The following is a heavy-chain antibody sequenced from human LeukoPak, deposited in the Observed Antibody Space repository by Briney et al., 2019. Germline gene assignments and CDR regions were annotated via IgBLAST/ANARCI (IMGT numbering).Heavy chain of an antibody. CDR2: INPNSGGT. V-gene: IGHV1-2*02. J-gene: IGHJ4*02. CDR1: GYTFTSYY. CDR3: ARVRGYSYGYLLSTFDY. D-gene: IGHD5-18*01. Sequence: ASVKVSCKASGYTFTSYYMHWVRQVPGQGLEWMGWINPNSGGTNYAQKFQGRVTMTRDTSISTAYMELSRLRSDDTAVYYCARVRGYSYGYLLSTFDYWGQGTLVTVSS.